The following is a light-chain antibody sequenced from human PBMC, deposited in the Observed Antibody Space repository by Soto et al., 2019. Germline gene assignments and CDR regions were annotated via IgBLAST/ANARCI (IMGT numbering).Light chain of an antibody. CDR3: QHYNSYSEA. V-gene: IGKV1-17*01. CDR1: QGIRND. J-gene: IGKJ1*01. Sequence: DIQMTQSPSSLSASVGDRVTITCGASQGIRNDLGWYQQKPGKAPKRLIYAASSLQSGVPSRFSGSTSGAESTLTITGLQPDDLGTYYCQHYNSYSEAFGQGTKVDIK. CDR2: AAS.